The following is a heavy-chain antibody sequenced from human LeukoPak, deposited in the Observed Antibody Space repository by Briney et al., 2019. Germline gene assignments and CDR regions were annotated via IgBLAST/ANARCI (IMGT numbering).Heavy chain of an antibody. CDR3: ARGDGYNY. J-gene: IGHJ4*02. V-gene: IGHV4-38-2*02. CDR2: IYHSGST. CDR1: SYSISSGYY. D-gene: IGHD5-24*01. Sequence: SETLSLTCTVSSYSISSGYYWGWIRQPPGKGLEWIGNIYHSGSTYYNPSLKSRVTISVDTSKNQFSLKLSSVTAADTAVYCCARGDGYNYWGQGTLVTVSS.